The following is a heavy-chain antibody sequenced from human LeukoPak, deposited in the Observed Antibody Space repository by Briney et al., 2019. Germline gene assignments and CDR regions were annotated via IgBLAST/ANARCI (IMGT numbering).Heavy chain of an antibody. CDR3: TTDLREGKGDY. J-gene: IGHJ4*02. Sequence: GGSLRLSCAASGFTFSNAWMSWVRQAPGKGLEWVGRIKSKTDGGTTDYAAPVKGRFTISRVDSKNTLYLQMNSLKTEDTAVYYCTTDLREGKGDYWGQGTLVTVSS. CDR1: GFTFSNAW. D-gene: IGHD3-10*01. V-gene: IGHV3-15*01. CDR2: IKSKTDGGTT.